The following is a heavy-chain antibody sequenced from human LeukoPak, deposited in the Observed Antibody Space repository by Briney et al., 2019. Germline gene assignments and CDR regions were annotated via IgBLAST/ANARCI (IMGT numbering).Heavy chain of an antibody. CDR1: GFTFSSYW. CDR3: ATVGMGATIGY. CDR2: INSDGRST. D-gene: IGHD1-26*01. J-gene: IGHJ4*02. V-gene: IGHV3-74*01. Sequence: TGGSLRLSCAAFGFTFSSYWMHWVRQAPGKGLVWVSRINSDGRSTNYADSVKGRFTISRDNAQNTLYLQMNSLRVEDTAVYYCATVGMGATIGYWGQGTLVTVSS.